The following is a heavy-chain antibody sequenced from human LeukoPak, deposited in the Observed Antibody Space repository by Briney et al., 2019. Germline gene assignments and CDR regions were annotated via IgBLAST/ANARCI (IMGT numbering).Heavy chain of an antibody. Sequence: ASVKVSCKTSGYTFTGYYMHWVRQAPGQGLEWMGLINPHGASTTYAQKFEGRLTMIRDMSTSTVYMELSSLTSEDTAIYYCARRYYDGSGYSPFDYWGQGTLVTVSS. CDR1: GYTFTGYY. CDR3: ARRYYDGSGYSPFDY. V-gene: IGHV1-46*01. D-gene: IGHD3-22*01. J-gene: IGHJ4*02. CDR2: INPHGAST.